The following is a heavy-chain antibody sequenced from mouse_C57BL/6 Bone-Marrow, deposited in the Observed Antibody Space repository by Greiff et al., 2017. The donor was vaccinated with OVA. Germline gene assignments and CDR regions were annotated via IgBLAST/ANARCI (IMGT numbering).Heavy chain of an antibody. Sequence: QVQLKQSGAELVRPGASVTLSCKASGYTFTDYEMHWVKQTPVHGLEWIGAIDPETGGTAYNQKFKGKAILTVDKSSSTAYMQLSSLTSEDSAVYYCARWDGSSPYWGQGTTLTVSS. D-gene: IGHD1-1*01. CDR2: IDPETGGT. CDR3: ARWDGSSPY. CDR1: GYTFTDYE. V-gene: IGHV1-15*01. J-gene: IGHJ2*01.